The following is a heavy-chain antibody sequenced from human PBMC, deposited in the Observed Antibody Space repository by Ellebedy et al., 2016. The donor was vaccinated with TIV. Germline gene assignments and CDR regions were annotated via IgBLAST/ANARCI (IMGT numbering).Heavy chain of an antibody. CDR1: GGSISSDNDY. CDR2: TPYSGDT. Sequence: MPSETLSLTCTVSGGSISSDNDYWVWIRQPPGKGLEWIGCTPYSGDTYYKPSLKSRVTISVDLSINQFSLRLTSVTAADTAVYYCARRGTYHTFDDWGQGTLVTVSS. J-gene: IGHJ4*02. V-gene: IGHV4-39*01. CDR3: ARRGTYHTFDD.